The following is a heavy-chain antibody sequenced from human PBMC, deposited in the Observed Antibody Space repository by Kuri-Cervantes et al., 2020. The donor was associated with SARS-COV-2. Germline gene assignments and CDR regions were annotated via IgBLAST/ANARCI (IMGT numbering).Heavy chain of an antibody. CDR1: GYTFTSYG. V-gene: IGHV1-18*01. CDR2: ISAYNGNT. D-gene: IGHD6-19*01. Sequence: ASVKVSCKASGYTFTSYGISLVRQAPGQGLEWMGWISAYNGNTNYAQKLQDRVTMTTDTSTSTAYMELRSLRSDDTAVYYCARGPVIAVTAGFDYWGQGTLVTVSS. J-gene: IGHJ4*02. CDR3: ARGPVIAVTAGFDY.